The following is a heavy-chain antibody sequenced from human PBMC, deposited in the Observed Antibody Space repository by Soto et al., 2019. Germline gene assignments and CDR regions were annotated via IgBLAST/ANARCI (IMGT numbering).Heavy chain of an antibody. D-gene: IGHD3-22*01. CDR3: ARRYYDSSGYFARGDSYGMDV. V-gene: IGHV3-11*06. J-gene: IGHJ6*02. CDR1: GFTFSDYY. Sequence: GGSLRLSCAASGFTFSDYYMSWIRQAPGKGLEWVSYISSSSSYTNYADSVKGRFTISRDNAKNSLYLKMNSLRAEDTAVYYCARRYYDSSGYFARGDSYGMDVWGQGTTVTVSS. CDR2: ISSSSSYT.